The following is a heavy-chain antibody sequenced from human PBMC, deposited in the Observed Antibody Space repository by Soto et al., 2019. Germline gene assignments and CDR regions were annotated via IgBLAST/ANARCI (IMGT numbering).Heavy chain of an antibody. CDR2: IYKSGTT. D-gene: IGHD3-3*01. J-gene: IGHJ4*02. V-gene: IGHV4-31*03. CDR3: ARVARDGGGYYGPFDS. CDR1: GGSISSGGFY. Sequence: QVQLQESGPGLVKPSQTLSLTCTVSGGSISSGGFYWGWIRQHPGKGLDWIGYIYKSGTTYYKPSLKSRVSISVDASKNQFSLSLSSVTAAYTALYYCARVARDGGGYYGPFDSWGQGTLVTVSS.